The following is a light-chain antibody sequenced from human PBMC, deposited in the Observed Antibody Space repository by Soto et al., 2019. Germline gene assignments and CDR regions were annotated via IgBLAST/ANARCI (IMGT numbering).Light chain of an antibody. J-gene: IGLJ3*02. Sequence: FLLTQPHSVSESPGKTVTISCTRSSGSIANNYVQWYQQRPGSAPTPVIYEDNQRPSGVPDRFSGSIDSSSNSASLTISGLETEDEADYYCQSYDSNNPWVFGGGTQLTGL. V-gene: IGLV6-57*03. CDR1: SGSIANNY. CDR2: EDN. CDR3: QSYDSNNPWV.